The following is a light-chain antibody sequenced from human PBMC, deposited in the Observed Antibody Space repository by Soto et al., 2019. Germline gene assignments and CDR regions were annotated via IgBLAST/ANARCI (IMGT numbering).Light chain of an antibody. Sequence: QSVLTQPASVSGSLGQSITISCTGTSSDVRGYQYVSWYQQHPGNAPKLMIYDVSNRPSGVSNRFSGSKSGNTASLTISGLQAEDEADYYCSSYTSTSTWVFGGGTKVTVL. CDR3: SSYTSTSTWV. CDR2: DVS. J-gene: IGLJ3*02. CDR1: SSDVRGYQY. V-gene: IGLV2-14*01.